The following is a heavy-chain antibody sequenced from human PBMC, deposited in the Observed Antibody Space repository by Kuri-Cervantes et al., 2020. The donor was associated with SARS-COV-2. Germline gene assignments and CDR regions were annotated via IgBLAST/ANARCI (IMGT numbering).Heavy chain of an antibody. CDR2: INHSGST. V-gene: IGHV4-34*01. D-gene: IGHD3-22*01. CDR1: GGSFSGYY. CDR3: ARDLDSSGSPTDYGMDV. Sequence: SETLSLTCAVYGGSFSGYYWSWIRQPPGKGLEWIGEINHSGSTNYNPSLKSRVTISVDTSKNQFSLKLSSVTAADTAVYYGARDLDSSGSPTDYGMDVWGQGTTVTVSS. J-gene: IGHJ6*02.